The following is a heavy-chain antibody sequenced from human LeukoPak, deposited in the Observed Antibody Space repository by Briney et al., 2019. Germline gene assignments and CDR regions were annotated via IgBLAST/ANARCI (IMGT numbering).Heavy chain of an antibody. D-gene: IGHD3-22*01. J-gene: IGHJ4*02. CDR3: AKDSHQVLNTQAAYYYDSSGYYYFDY. CDR2: IYSGGST. CDR1: GFTVSSNY. V-gene: IGHV3-66*01. Sequence: GGSLRLSCAASGFTVSSNYMSWVRQAPGKGLEWVSVIYSGGSTYYADSVKGRFTISRDNSKNTLYLQMNSLRAEDTAVYYCAKDSHQVLNTQAAYYYDSSGYYYFDYWGQGTLVTVSS.